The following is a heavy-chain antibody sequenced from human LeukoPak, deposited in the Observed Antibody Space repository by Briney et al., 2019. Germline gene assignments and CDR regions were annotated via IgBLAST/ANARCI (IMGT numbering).Heavy chain of an antibody. CDR3: AKDKGPTYYFDY. Sequence: GGSLRLSCAASGFTFSSYGLHWVRQAPGKGLEWVAFIRYDGSDNYYADSVKGRFTISRDNSKNTLYLQMNSLRAEDTAVCYCAKDKGPTYYFDYWGQGTLVTVSS. V-gene: IGHV3-30*02. CDR2: IRYDGSDN. J-gene: IGHJ4*02. CDR1: GFTFSSYG.